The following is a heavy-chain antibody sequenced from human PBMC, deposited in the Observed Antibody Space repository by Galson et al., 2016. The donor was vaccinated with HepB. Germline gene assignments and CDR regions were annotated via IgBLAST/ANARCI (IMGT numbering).Heavy chain of an antibody. CDR2: IIPILGVA. D-gene: IGHD3-16*02. CDR1: GGTFRSYA. V-gene: IGHV1-69*04. CDR3: AANKLHLGELSSSAVDIGY. J-gene: IGHJ4*02. Sequence: SCKASGGTFRSYALSWVRQAPGQGLEWMGRIIPILGVANYAQRFQGRVTIIADKSTTTAYMELSSLRSEDTAVYYCAANKLHLGELSSSAVDIGYWGQGTLVTVSS.